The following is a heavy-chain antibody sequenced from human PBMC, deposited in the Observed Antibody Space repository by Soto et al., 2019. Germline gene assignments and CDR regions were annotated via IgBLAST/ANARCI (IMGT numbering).Heavy chain of an antibody. D-gene: IGHD5-12*01. CDR2: ISNTGDTI. CDR3: ERESGYIRFDY. J-gene: IGHJ4*02. Sequence: PWGSLRLSCAASGFSFTSYEMNWVRQAPGKGLEWVSYISNTGDTIYYADSVKGRFTISRDNAKNSLSLQMNSLRAEDTAVYYCERESGYIRFDYWGQGTLVTVSS. CDR1: GFSFTSYE. V-gene: IGHV3-48*03.